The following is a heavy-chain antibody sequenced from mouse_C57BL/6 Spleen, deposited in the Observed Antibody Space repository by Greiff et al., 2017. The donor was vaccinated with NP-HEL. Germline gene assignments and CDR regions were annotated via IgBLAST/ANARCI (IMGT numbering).Heavy chain of an antibody. D-gene: IGHD3-2*02. V-gene: IGHV3-1*01. CDR2: ISYSGST. CDR1: GYSITSGYD. Sequence: EVKLMESGPGMVKPSQSLSLTCTVTGYSITSGYDWHWIRHLPGNKLEWMGYISYSGSTKYNPSLKSRISITHDTSKNHFFLKLNSVTTEDTATYSCARRPPSGYLSDWGQGTTLTVSS. J-gene: IGHJ2*01. CDR3: ARRPPSGYLSD.